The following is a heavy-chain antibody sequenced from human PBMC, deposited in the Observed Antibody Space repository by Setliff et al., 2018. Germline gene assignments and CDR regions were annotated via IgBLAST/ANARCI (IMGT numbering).Heavy chain of an antibody. V-gene: IGHV4-61*10. J-gene: IGHJ2*01. D-gene: IGHD4-17*01. CDR2: INRRGST. CDR1: GGSVNSGYDN. Sequence: SETLSLTCTVSGGSVNSGYDNWNWLRQPAGKGLEWIGHINRRGSTNFSPSLKSRVTISLDTSKNQFSLKLSSVTAADTAVYYCARAPPSVPYGDYGPRQYFDLWGRGSLVTVS. CDR3: ARAPPSVPYGDYGPRQYFDL.